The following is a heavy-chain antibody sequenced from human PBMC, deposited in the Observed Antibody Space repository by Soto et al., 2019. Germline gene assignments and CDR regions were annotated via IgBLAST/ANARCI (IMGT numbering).Heavy chain of an antibody. CDR1: GFTFSSYG. V-gene: IGHV3-30*18. J-gene: IGHJ4*02. CDR3: AKGVLVTGKVIDY. Sequence: LRLSCAASGFTFSSYGMHWVRQAPGKGLEWVAVISYDGSNKYYADSVKGRFTISRDNSKNTLYLQMNSLRAEDTAVYYCAKGVLVTGKVIDYWGQGTLVTVSS. CDR2: ISYDGSNK. D-gene: IGHD3-3*01.